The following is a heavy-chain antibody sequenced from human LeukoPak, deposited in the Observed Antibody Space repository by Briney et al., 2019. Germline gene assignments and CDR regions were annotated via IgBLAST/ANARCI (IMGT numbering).Heavy chain of an antibody. V-gene: IGHV4-31*03. CDR3: AREERTLHYYYGMDV. Sequence: SQTLSLTCTVSGGSISSGGYYRSWIRQHPGKGLEWIGYIYYSGSTYYNPSLKSRVTISVDTSKNQFSLKLSSVTAADTAVYYCAREERTLHYYYGMDVWGQGTTVTVSS. J-gene: IGHJ6*02. D-gene: IGHD1-1*01. CDR1: GGSISSGGYY. CDR2: IYYSGST.